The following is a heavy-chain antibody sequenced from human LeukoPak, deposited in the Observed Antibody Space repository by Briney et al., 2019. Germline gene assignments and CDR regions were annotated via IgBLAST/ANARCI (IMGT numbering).Heavy chain of an antibody. CDR1: GFSLSTSGVG. CDR2: IYWDDDK. J-gene: IGHJ4*02. V-gene: IGHV2-5*02. Sequence: SGPTLVNPTQTLTLTCTFSGFSLSTSGVGVGWTRQPPGKALEWLALIYWDDDKRYSPSLKSRLTITKDTSKNQVVLTMTNMDPVDTATYYCAHAYCSGGSCYPGFDYWGQGTLVTVSS. D-gene: IGHD2-15*01. CDR3: AHAYCSGGSCYPGFDY.